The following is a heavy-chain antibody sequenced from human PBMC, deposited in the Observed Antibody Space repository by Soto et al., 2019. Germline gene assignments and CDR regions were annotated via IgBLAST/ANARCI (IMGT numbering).Heavy chain of an antibody. CDR3: ARDVSPGSSSLYLDAFDI. CDR2: INRDGSKK. CDR1: GFTLSAYW. J-gene: IGHJ3*02. D-gene: IGHD6-13*01. Sequence: EVQLEESGGDLVQPGGSLRLSCAASGFTLSAYWMTWVRQAPGKGQELVANINRDGSKKYYLDSVRGRFTISRDNVGNSLYLQMDSLRADDTALYYCARDVSPGSSSLYLDAFDIWGQGTMVTVSS. V-gene: IGHV3-7*05.